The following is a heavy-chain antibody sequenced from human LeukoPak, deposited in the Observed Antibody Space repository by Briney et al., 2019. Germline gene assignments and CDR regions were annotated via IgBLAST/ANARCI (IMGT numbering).Heavy chain of an antibody. CDR1: GGSISSGDYY. CDR3: ARGHGIAAAGTNWFGP. J-gene: IGHJ5*02. CDR2: ISYSGST. D-gene: IGHD6-13*01. Sequence: SQTLSLTCTVSGGSISSGDYYWSWIRQPPGKGLEWIGYISYSGSTYYNPSLKSRVTISMDTSKNQISLKLTSVTAADTAVYYCARGHGIAAAGTNWFGPWGQGTLVTVSS. V-gene: IGHV4-30-4*01.